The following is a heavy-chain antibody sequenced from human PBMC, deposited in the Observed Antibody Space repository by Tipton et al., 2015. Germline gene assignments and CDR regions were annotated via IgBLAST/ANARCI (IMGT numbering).Heavy chain of an antibody. D-gene: IGHD3-3*01. Sequence: TLSLTCAVSAYSISSDYYWGWIRQPPGKGLEWIGSFFHSGNTFHNPSLRSRVIISVDTSKNQFSLKLRSVTAADTAVYYCACQDYDLLSRDYPAIDYWGQGTLVIVSS. V-gene: IGHV4-38-2*01. CDR1: AYSISSDYY. J-gene: IGHJ4*02. CDR2: FFHSGNT. CDR3: ACQDYDLLSRDYPAIDY.